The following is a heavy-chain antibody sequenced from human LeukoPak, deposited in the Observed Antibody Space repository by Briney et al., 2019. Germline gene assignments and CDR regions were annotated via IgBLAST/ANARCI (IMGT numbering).Heavy chain of an antibody. CDR2: IYSGDSDT. D-gene: IGHD4-11*01. V-gene: IGHV5-51*01. J-gene: IGHJ6*02. Sequence: GESLKISWKGSGYSFTSYWLGWVRQMPGKGLEWMGIIYSGDSDTRYSPPFQGQVTISADKSISTAYLQWSSLKASDTAMYYCARHSGLAGSIYSNYEPFHIYGDVWGQGTTVTVSS. CDR3: ARHSGLAGSIYSNYEPFHIYGDV. CDR1: GYSFTSYW.